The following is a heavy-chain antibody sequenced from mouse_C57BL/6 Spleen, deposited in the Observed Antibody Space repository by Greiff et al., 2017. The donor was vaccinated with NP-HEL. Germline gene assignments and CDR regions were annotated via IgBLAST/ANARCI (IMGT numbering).Heavy chain of an antibody. V-gene: IGHV1-55*01. CDR1: GYTFTSYW. CDR3: ARSGYYVPYCDY. CDR2: IYPGSGST. J-gene: IGHJ2*01. D-gene: IGHD2-3*01. Sequence: QVQLKESGAELVKPGASVKMSCKASGYTFTSYWITWVKQRPGQGLEWIGDIYPGSGSTNYNEKFKSKATLTVDTSSSTAYMQLSSLTSEDSAVYYCARSGYYVPYCDYWGQGTTLTVAS.